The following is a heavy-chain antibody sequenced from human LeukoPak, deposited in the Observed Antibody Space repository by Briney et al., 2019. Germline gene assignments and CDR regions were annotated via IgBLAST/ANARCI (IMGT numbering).Heavy chain of an antibody. CDR1: GFTFSSYA. CDR2: ISSSSTYI. Sequence: PGGSLRLSCAASGFTFSSYAMSWVRQAPGKGLEWVSSISSSSTYIYYADSVKGRFTISRDNAKNSLHLQMNSLRAEDTAVYYCARNRYGSSLDAFDIWGQGTVVTVSS. V-gene: IGHV3-21*01. CDR3: ARNRYGSSLDAFDI. J-gene: IGHJ3*02. D-gene: IGHD6-13*01.